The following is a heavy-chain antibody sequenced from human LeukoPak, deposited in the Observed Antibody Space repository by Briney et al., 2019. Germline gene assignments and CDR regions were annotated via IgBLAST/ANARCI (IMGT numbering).Heavy chain of an antibody. CDR1: GGSISSYY. CDR2: IYYSGST. Sequence: PSETLSLTCTVSGGSISSYYWSWIRQPPGKGLELIGYIYYSGSTNYNPSLKSRVTISVDTSKNQFSLKLSSVTAADTAVYYCARRYDSPNFYMDVWGKGTTVTVSS. J-gene: IGHJ6*03. V-gene: IGHV4-59*08. D-gene: IGHD3-22*01. CDR3: ARRYDSPNFYMDV.